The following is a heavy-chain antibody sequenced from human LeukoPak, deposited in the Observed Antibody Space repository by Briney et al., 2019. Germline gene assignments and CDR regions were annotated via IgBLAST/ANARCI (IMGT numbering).Heavy chain of an antibody. J-gene: IGHJ2*01. Sequence: PSETLSLTCTVSGGSISSYYWSWLRQPPGQGLEWIGYIYYSGSTNYNPSLKSRVTISVDTSKNQFSLKLSSVTAADTAVYYCARSMVRGVRPWYFDLWGRGTLVTVSS. V-gene: IGHV4-59*01. CDR3: ARSMVRGVRPWYFDL. D-gene: IGHD3-10*01. CDR2: IYYSGST. CDR1: GGSISSYY.